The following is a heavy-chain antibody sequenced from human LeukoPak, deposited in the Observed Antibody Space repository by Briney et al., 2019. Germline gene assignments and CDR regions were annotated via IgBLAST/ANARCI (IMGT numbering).Heavy chain of an antibody. D-gene: IGHD6-13*01. CDR3: AEDLFPYSSSWYGFGY. V-gene: IGHV3-66*01. Sequence: GGSPRLSCAASGFTVSSNYMTWVRQAPRKGLEWVSIIYSGGSTYYADSVKGRFTISRDNSKNTLYLQMNSLRAEDTAVYYCAEDLFPYSSSWYGFGYWGQGTLVTVSS. CDR2: IYSGGST. CDR1: GFTVSSNY. J-gene: IGHJ4*02.